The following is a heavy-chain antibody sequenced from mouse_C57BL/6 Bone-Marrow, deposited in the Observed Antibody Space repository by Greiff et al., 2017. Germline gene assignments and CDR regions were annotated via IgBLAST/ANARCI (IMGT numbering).Heavy chain of an antibody. CDR3: ARSYYSNYVLFAY. V-gene: IGHV5-6*01. J-gene: IGHJ3*01. CDR2: ISSGGSYT. Sequence: EVKVVESGGHLVKPGGSLKLSCAASGFTFSSYGMSWVRQTPDKRLEWVATISSGGSYTYYPDSVKGRFTISRDNAKNTLYLQMSSLKSEDTAMYYCARSYYSNYVLFAYWGQGTLVTVSA. CDR1: GFTFSSYG. D-gene: IGHD2-5*01.